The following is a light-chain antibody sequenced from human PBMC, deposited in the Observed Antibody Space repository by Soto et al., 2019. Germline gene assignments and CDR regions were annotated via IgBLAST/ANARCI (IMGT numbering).Light chain of an antibody. V-gene: IGKV3-20*01. CDR1: QSIRNNY. CDR2: GAS. CDR3: QQYGSSPLT. Sequence: VLTQSPGTLSLSPGERATLSCRASQSIRNNYLAWYQQKPGQSPRLLIYGASSRATGIPDRFSGSGSGTDFTLTISRLEPEDSAVYYCQQYGSSPLTFGGGTKVEIK. J-gene: IGKJ4*01.